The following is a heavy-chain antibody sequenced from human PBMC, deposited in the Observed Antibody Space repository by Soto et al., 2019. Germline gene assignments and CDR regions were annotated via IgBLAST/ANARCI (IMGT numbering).Heavy chain of an antibody. J-gene: IGHJ6*02. V-gene: IGHV4-31*03. CDR3: ARDQEVNWNLGYYGMDV. CDR2: IYYSGST. Sequence: QVQLQESGPGLVKPSQTLSLTCTVSGGSISSGGYYWSWIRQHPGKGLEWIGYIYYSGSTYYNPSLKSRVTISVDTSKNQFSLKLSSVTAADTAVYYCARDQEVNWNLGYYGMDVWGQGTTVTVSS. D-gene: IGHD1-20*01. CDR1: GGSISSGGYY.